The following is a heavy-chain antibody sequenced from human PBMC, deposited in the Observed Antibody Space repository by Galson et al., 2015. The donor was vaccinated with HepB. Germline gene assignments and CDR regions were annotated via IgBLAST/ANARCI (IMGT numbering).Heavy chain of an antibody. Sequence: SVKVSCKASGYTFTSYAMHWVRQAPGQRLEWMGWINAGNGNTKYSQKFQGRVTITRDTSASTAYMELSSLRSEDTAVYYCARGRWVRGDYYYHYMDVWGKGTTVTVSS. CDR2: INAGNGNT. V-gene: IGHV1-3*01. CDR1: GYTFTSYA. D-gene: IGHD4-23*01. CDR3: ARGRWVRGDYYYHYMDV. J-gene: IGHJ6*03.